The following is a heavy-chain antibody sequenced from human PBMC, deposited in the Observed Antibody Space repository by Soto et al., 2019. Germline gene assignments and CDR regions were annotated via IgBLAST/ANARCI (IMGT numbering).Heavy chain of an antibody. CDR2: INPSDGST. CDR3: ARDQGGYYERMCDIPLWLLDYFAY. Sequence: GDSEKVTCKASGYTITGYYMDWVRHAPGQGLEWMGVINPSDGSTSYAQKFQGRVTMTRDTSTSTVYMELSSLRSEDTAVYYCARDQGGYYERMCDIPLWLLDYFAYWGPGT. D-gene: IGHD3-22*01. V-gene: IGHV1-46*01. CDR1: GYTITGYY. J-gene: IGHJ4*01.